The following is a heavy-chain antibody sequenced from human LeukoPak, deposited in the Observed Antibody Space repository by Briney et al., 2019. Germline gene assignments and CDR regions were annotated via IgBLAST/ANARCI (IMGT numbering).Heavy chain of an antibody. Sequence: SVKVSCKASGYTFTSHGISWVRQAPGQGLEWMGKIIPIYGRANYGQKFQGRVTITADELTTTSYMELSSLTAEDMAVYYCAAGGAYEFRDDYWGQGTLVTVSS. CDR3: AAGGAYEFRDDY. CDR2: IIPIYGRA. J-gene: IGHJ4*02. CDR1: GYTFTSHG. D-gene: IGHD3-3*01. V-gene: IGHV1-69*13.